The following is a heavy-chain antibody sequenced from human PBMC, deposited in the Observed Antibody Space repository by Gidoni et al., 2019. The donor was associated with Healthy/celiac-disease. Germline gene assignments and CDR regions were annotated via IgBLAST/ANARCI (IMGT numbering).Heavy chain of an antibody. CDR3: ARAAVSSSWPIETQYYFDY. CDR1: GGSISSYY. D-gene: IGHD6-13*01. V-gene: IGHV4-59*08. CDR2: IYYSGST. J-gene: IGHJ4*02. Sequence: QVQLQESGPGLVKPSETLSRTCTVSGGSISSYYWSWIRQPPGKGLEWIGYIYYSGSTNYNPSLKSRVTISVDTSKNQFSLKLSSVTAADTGVYYCARAAVSSSWPIETQYYFDYWGQGTLVTVSS.